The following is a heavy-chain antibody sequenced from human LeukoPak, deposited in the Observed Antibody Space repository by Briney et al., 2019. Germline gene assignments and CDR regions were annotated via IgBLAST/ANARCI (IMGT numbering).Heavy chain of an antibody. V-gene: IGHV3-23*01. CDR1: GIALSNYG. J-gene: IGHJ4*02. CDR2: ITGSGGNT. CDR3: AKRGVVIRVILVGFHKEAYYFDS. D-gene: IGHD3-22*01. Sequence: GGSLRLSCAVSGIALSNYGMSWVRQAPGKGLEWVAGITGSGGNTNYADSVKGRFTISRDNPKNTLYLQMSSLRAEDTAVYFCAKRGVVIRVILVGFHKEAYYFDSWGQGALVTVSS.